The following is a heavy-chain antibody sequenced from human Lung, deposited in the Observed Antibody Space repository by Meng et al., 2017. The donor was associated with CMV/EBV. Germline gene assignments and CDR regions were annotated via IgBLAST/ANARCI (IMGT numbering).Heavy chain of an antibody. V-gene: IGHV1-18*01. CDR1: GYTFNNYA. CDR2: ISTYTGNT. CDR3: AREYDGSGNYGMDV. J-gene: IGHJ6*02. Sequence: SVXVSXXASGYTFNNYAIITWVRQAPGEGLEWMGQISTYTGNTIYAQKLQGRVTMTTDTSTSTAYMELRSLRSDDSSVYYCAREYDGSGNYGMDVWGQWATVTVSS. D-gene: IGHD3-22*01.